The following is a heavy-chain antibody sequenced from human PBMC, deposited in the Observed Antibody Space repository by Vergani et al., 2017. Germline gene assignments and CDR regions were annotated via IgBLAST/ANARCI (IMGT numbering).Heavy chain of an antibody. CDR2: INPNSGGA. CDR3: AGDFGWLLLSNWFAP. CDR1: GYTFTGYF. D-gene: IGHD5-12*01. J-gene: IGHJ5*02. Sequence: QVQLVQSGAEVKKPGASVKVFCKASGYTFTGYFIHWVRQAPGQGLEGVGWINPNSGGANYAQKFQGMVTMTRDTSISTAYMELSSRIIDDTAVYYCAGDFGWLLLSNWFAPWGQGPLVTVSS. V-gene: IGHV1-2*02.